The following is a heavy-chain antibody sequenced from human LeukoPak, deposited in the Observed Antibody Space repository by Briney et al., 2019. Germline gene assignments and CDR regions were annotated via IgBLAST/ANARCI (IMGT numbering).Heavy chain of an antibody. J-gene: IGHJ6*03. D-gene: IGHD4/OR15-4a*01. Sequence: SETLSLTCAVYGGSFSGYYWSWIRQPPGKGLEWIGEINHSGSTNYNPSLKSRVTISVDTSKNQFSLKLSSVTAADTAVYYCARHWGGAMTDRVNYYYYYMDVWGKGTTVTISS. CDR3: ARHWGGAMTDRVNYYYYYMDV. CDR1: GGSFSGYY. V-gene: IGHV4-34*01. CDR2: INHSGST.